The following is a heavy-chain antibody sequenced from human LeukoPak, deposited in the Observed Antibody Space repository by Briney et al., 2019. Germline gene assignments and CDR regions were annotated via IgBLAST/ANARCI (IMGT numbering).Heavy chain of an antibody. CDR1: GGSISSYY. CDR2: IYYSGST. D-gene: IGHD3-10*01. Sequence: SETLSLTCTVSGGSISSYYWSWIRQPPGKGLEWIGYIYYSGSTNYNPSLKSRVTISVDTSKNQFSLKPSSVTAADTAVYYCTRDQGNYFGQWGQGTLVTVSS. J-gene: IGHJ4*02. V-gene: IGHV4-59*01. CDR3: TRDQGNYFGQ.